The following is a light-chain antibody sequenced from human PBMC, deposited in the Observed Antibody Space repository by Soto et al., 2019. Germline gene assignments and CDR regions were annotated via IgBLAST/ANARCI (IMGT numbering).Light chain of an antibody. CDR3: LQAKSFPLT. Sequence: DIQMTQSPSSVSASVGDRVTITCRASQGIKRWLAWYQQKPGEAPKLLIYTASTLQTGVPSRFSGSGSGTDFTLTISSLQPEDFATYYCLQAKSFPLTFGGGTKVEIK. J-gene: IGKJ4*01. V-gene: IGKV1D-12*01. CDR2: TAS. CDR1: QGIKRW.